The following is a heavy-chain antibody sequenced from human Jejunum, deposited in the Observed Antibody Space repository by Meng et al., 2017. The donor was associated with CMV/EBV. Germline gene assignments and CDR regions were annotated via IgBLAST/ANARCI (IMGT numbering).Heavy chain of an antibody. Sequence: SGYTFTSYAMNWVRQAPGQGLEWMGWINTNTGNPTYAQGFTGRFVFSLDTSVSTAYLQISSLKAEDTAVYYCARRMNYDILTGSQIDYWGQGTLVTVSS. CDR1: GYTFTSYA. V-gene: IGHV7-4-1*02. J-gene: IGHJ4*02. D-gene: IGHD3-9*01. CDR2: INTNTGNP. CDR3: ARRMNYDILTGSQIDY.